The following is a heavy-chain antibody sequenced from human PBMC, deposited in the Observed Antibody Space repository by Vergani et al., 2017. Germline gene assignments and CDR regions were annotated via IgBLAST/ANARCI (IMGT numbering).Heavy chain of an antibody. D-gene: IGHD5-12*01. Sequence: EVQLVESGGGLVKPGGSLRLSCAASGFTFSSYSMNWVRQAPGKGLEWVSSISSSSSTIYYADSVKGRFTISRDNAKNSLYLQMNSLRAEDTAVYYCAREGATASRYYYYGMDVWGQGTTVTVSS. CDR2: ISSSSSTI. J-gene: IGHJ6*02. V-gene: IGHV3-21*04. CDR1: GFTFSSYS. CDR3: AREGATASRYYYYGMDV.